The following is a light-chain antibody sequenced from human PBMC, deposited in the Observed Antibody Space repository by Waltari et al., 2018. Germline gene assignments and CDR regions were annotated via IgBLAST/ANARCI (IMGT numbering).Light chain of an antibody. J-gene: IGLJ3*02. CDR1: LPNTERNT. Sequence: QSVLTQPPSASGTPGQGVTISCSVSLPNTERNTVNWYRQLPGTAPKLPIYGDNQRPSGVPDRFSGSKSGTSASLAISGLQSADEADYYCAGWDDSLNGPVFGGGTKLTVL. CDR3: AGWDDSLNGPV. CDR2: GDN. V-gene: IGLV1-44*01.